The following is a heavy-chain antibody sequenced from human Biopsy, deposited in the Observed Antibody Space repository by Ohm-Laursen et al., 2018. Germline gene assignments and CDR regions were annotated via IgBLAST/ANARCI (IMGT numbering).Heavy chain of an antibody. CDR2: IIPMSRTP. CDR3: ASPSSGTYDV. CDR1: GGSFSMDA. Sequence: GASVKVSCKTSGGSFSMDAFSWMRQVPGQGLEWMGLIIPMSRTPDYAQKFQGRVTFTADESTSTVYMELTSLTSDDTAVYYCASPSSGTYDVWGQGTTVTVSS. D-gene: IGHD1-26*01. J-gene: IGHJ6*02. V-gene: IGHV1-69*13.